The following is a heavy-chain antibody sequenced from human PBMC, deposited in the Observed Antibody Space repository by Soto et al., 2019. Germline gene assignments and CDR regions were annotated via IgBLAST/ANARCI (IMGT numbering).Heavy chain of an antibody. V-gene: IGHV3-30-3*01. CDR1: GFTFSSYA. D-gene: IGHD2-2*03. J-gene: IGHJ6*02. CDR2: ISYDGSNK. Sequence: GGSLRLSCAASGFTFSSYAMHWVRQAPGKGLEWVAVISYDGSNKYYADSVKGRFTISRDNSKNTLYLQMNSLRAEDTAVYYCARDLLRRGYCSSTSCYGPSVQYYYYGMDVWGQGTTVTVSS. CDR3: ARDLLRRGYCSSTSCYGPSVQYYYYGMDV.